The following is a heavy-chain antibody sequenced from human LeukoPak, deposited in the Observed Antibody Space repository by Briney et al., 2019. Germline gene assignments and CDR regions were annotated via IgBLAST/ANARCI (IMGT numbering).Heavy chain of an antibody. CDR1: GASFSGYY. D-gene: IGHD2-21*02. V-gene: IGHV4-34*01. CDR2: INHSGST. CDR3: ARVRGVTDWFDP. Sequence: PSETLSLTCAVYGASFSGYYLSWIRQPPGKGLEWIGEINHSGSTNYNPSLKSRVTISVDTSKNQFSLKLSSVTAADTAVYYCARVRGVTDWFDPWGQGTLVTVSS. J-gene: IGHJ5*02.